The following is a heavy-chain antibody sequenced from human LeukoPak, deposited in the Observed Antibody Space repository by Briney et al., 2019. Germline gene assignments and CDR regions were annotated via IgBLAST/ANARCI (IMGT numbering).Heavy chain of an antibody. CDR3: ARQVTAWFDP. V-gene: IGHV4-59*08. D-gene: IGHD2-21*02. J-gene: IGHJ5*02. CDR2: IYYSGST. CDR1: GGSISSYY. Sequence: SETLSLTCTVSGGSISSYYWSWIRQPPGKGLEWIGYIYYSGSTNYNPSLKSRVTISVDTSKDQFSLKLSSVTAADTAVYYCARQVTAWFDPWGQGTLVTVSS.